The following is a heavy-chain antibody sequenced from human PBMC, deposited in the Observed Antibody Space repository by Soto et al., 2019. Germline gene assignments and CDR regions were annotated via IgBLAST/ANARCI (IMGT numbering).Heavy chain of an antibody. J-gene: IGHJ3*02. CDR3: ARGTYYYDSSGYYYYDAFGI. Sequence: PSETLSLTCAVSGGSISSGGYSWSWIRQPPGKGLEWIGYVYHSGSTYYNPSLKSRVTISVDRSKNQFSLKLSSVTAADTSVYYGARGTYYYDSSGYYYYDAFGIWGQGTMVTVSS. CDR2: VYHSGST. V-gene: IGHV4-30-2*01. CDR1: GGSISSGGYS. D-gene: IGHD3-22*01.